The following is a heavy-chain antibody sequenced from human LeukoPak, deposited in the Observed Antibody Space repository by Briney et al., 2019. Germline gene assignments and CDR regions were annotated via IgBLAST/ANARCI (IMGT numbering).Heavy chain of an antibody. CDR3: ARVGRGDCSGGSCYSISPWFDP. V-gene: IGHV4-34*01. J-gene: IGHJ5*02. CDR2: IYHSGST. Sequence: SETLSLTCAVYGGSFSGYYWSWIRQPPGKGLEWIGEIYHSGSTNYNPSLKSRVTISVDKSKNQFSLKLSSVTAADTAVYYCARVGRGDCSGGSCYSISPWFDPWGQGTLVTVSS. CDR1: GGSFSGYY. D-gene: IGHD2-15*01.